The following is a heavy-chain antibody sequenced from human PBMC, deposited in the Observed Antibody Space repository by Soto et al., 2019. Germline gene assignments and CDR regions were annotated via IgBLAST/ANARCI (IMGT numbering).Heavy chain of an antibody. Sequence: SETLSLTCTVSGGSISSYYWSWIRQPPGKGLEWIGYIYYSGSTNYNPSLKSRVTISVDTSKNQFSLKLSSVTAADTAVYYCAREAKHGSSSSGYYYYYYGMDVWGQGTTVTVSS. CDR2: IYYSGST. J-gene: IGHJ6*02. D-gene: IGHD2-2*01. V-gene: IGHV4-59*01. CDR3: AREAKHGSSSSGYYYYYYGMDV. CDR1: GGSISSYY.